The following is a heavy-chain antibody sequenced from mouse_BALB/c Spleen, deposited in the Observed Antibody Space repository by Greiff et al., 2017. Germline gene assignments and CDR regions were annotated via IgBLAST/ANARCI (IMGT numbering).Heavy chain of an antibody. D-gene: IGHD2-1*01. Sequence: EVQLVESGPSLVKPSQTLSLTCSVTGDSFTSCYLNWIRQFPGNKLEYMGYISYSGSTYYNPSLKSRISITRDTSKNQYYLQLNSVTTEDTATYYCASYSRYGNYVAYYAMDYWGQGTSVTVSS. J-gene: IGHJ4*01. CDR1: GDSFTSCY. CDR3: ASYSRYGNYVAYYAMDY. CDR2: ISYSGST. V-gene: IGHV3-8*02.